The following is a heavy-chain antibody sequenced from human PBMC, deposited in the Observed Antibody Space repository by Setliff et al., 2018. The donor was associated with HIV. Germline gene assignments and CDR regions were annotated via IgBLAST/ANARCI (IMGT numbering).Heavy chain of an antibody. CDR2: INWNGGST. CDR3: ARQISFGLAPDGGSRSGFEYFDY. D-gene: IGHD2-2*01. CDR1: GFTFDDYG. Sequence: PGGSLRLSCAASGFTFDDYGMSWVRQAPGKGLEWVSGINWNGGSTGYADSVKGRFTISRDNAENSLFLQMKSLRADDTAVYYCARQISFGLAPDGGSRSGFEYFDYWGQGTLVTVSS. V-gene: IGHV3-20*04. J-gene: IGHJ4*02.